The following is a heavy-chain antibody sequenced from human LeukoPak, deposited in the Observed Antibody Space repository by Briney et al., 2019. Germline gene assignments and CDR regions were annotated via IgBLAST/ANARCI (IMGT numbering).Heavy chain of an antibody. V-gene: IGHV5-51*01. D-gene: IGHD6-19*01. CDR1: GFSFTSYW. J-gene: IGHJ6*02. CDR3: ARHRVWGWSSYYGMDV. Sequence: GASLKISCKGSGFSFTSYWIGWVRQMPGKGLEWMGIIYPGDSDTRYSPSFQGQVTISADKSISTAYLQWSSLKASDTAMYYCARHRVWGWSSYYGMDVWGQGTTVTVSS. CDR2: IYPGDSDT.